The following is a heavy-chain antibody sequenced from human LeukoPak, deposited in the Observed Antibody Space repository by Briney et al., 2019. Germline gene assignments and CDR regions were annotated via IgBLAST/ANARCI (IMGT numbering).Heavy chain of an antibody. CDR3: ARLHVGEYSSSSYDYYMDV. V-gene: IGHV4-39*01. Sequence: PSETLSLSCTVSGGSISSSSYYWGWIRQRPGKGLEWIGSIYYSGSTYYNPSLKSRVTISVDTSKNQFSLKLSSVTAADTAVYYCARLHVGEYSSSSYDYYMDVWGKGTTVTVSS. CDR2: IYYSGST. D-gene: IGHD6-6*01. CDR1: GGSISSSSYY. J-gene: IGHJ6*03.